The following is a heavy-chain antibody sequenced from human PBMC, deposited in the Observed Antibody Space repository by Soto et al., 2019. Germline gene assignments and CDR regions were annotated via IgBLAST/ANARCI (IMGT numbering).Heavy chain of an antibody. Sequence: SETLSLTCTVSGGSISSEGYYWSWFRQLPGKGLEWIGDIYYSGTTYHNPSLRSRLTISGDASKNQFSLKLSSMTAADTALYYCARGRGYSYGPYYFDYWGQGTLVTVSS. CDR3: ARGRGYSYGPYYFDY. V-gene: IGHV4-31*03. CDR1: GGSISSEGYY. D-gene: IGHD5-18*01. J-gene: IGHJ4*02. CDR2: IYYSGTT.